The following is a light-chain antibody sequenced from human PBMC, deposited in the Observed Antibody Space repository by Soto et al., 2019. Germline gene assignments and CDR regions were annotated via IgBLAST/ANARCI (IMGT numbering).Light chain of an antibody. CDR1: QSVSSN. CDR3: QQYNNWPRALT. V-gene: IGKV3-15*01. Sequence: EIVMTQSPATLSVSPGERATLSCRASQSVSSNLAWYQQKPGQAPRLLIYGASTRATGIPARFSGSGSGTVFTLTISSLQSEDFAVYYCQQYNNWPRALTFGGGTKVEIK. J-gene: IGKJ4*01. CDR2: GAS.